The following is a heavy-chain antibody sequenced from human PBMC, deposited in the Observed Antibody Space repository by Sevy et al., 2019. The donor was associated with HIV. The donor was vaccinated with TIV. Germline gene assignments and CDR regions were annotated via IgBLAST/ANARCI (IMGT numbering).Heavy chain of an antibody. CDR3: ARDKNHYDRSVYYDAFDI. V-gene: IGHV3-7*03. D-gene: IGHD3-22*01. J-gene: IGHJ3*02. Sequence: GGSLRLSCAASGFTLSCFWMTWVRQAPGKGLEWVANIKEDGSDKNYLDSVKGRFTISRDNAKNSLYLQMNSLRAEDTAVYYCARDKNHYDRSVYYDAFDIWGQGTMVTVSS. CDR2: IKEDGSDK. CDR1: GFTLSCFW.